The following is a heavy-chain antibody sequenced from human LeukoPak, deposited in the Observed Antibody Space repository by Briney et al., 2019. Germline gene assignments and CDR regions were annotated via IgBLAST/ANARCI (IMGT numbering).Heavy chain of an antibody. CDR2: ISYDGSNK. CDR1: GFTVSSNY. D-gene: IGHD3-22*01. J-gene: IGHJ4*02. Sequence: GGSLRLSCAASGFTVSSNYMSWVRQAPGKGLEWVAVISYDGSNKYYADSVKGRFTISRDNSKNTLYLQMNSLRAEDTAVYYCARDITMIVVAYLFDYWGQGTLVTVSS. CDR3: ARDITMIVVAYLFDY. V-gene: IGHV3-30-3*01.